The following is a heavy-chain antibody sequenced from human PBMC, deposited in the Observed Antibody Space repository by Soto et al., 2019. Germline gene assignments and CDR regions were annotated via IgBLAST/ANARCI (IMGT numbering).Heavy chain of an antibody. J-gene: IGHJ4*02. CDR3: ARNPPDY. Sequence: GGSLRLSCAASGFTFSDYYMGWIRQAPGKGLEWASYISSSSIYTDYADSVKGRFTISRDNAKNSLFLQMNSLRAEDTAVYYCARNPPDYWGQGTLVTVSS. CDR1: GFTFSDYY. CDR2: ISSSSIYT. V-gene: IGHV3-11*03.